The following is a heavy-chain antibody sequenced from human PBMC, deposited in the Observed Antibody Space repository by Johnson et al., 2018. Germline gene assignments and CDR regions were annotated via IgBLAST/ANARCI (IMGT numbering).Heavy chain of an antibody. D-gene: IGHD5-18*01. V-gene: IGHV3-23*04. Sequence: VQLVESGGGLVQPGGSLRLSCAASGFTFSSYAMSWVRQAPGKGLEWVSAISGSGGSTYYADSVKGRFTISRDNSKNTMYLQMNSLRAEDTAVYYWASDPRGYSYGYFQHWGQGTLVTVSS. J-gene: IGHJ1*01. CDR2: ISGSGGST. CDR1: GFTFSSYA. CDR3: ASDPRGYSYGYFQH.